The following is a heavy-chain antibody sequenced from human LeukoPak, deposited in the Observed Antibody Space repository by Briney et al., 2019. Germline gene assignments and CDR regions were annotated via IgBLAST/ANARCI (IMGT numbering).Heavy chain of an antibody. D-gene: IGHD6-19*01. J-gene: IGHJ3*02. CDR1: GYTFTSYG. Sequence: VASVKVSCKASGYTFTSYGISWVRQAPGQGLEWMGRIIPILGIANYAQKFQGRVTITADKSTSTAYMELSSLRSEDTAVYYCARDSGWSLDAFDIWGQGTMVTVSS. V-gene: IGHV1-69*04. CDR2: IIPILGIA. CDR3: ARDSGWSLDAFDI.